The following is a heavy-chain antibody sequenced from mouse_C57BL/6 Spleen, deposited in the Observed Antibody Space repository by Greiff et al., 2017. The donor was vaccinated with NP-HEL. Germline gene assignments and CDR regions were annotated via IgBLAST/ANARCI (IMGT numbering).Heavy chain of an antibody. CDR3: AREGNLYYFDY. J-gene: IGHJ2*01. Sequence: EVQRVESGPELVKPGDSVKISCKASGYSFTGYFMNWVMQSHGKSLEWIGRINPYNGDTFYNQKFKGKATLTVDKSFSTAHMELRSLTSEDSAVYYCAREGNLYYFDYWGQGTTLTVSS. CDR1: GYSFTGYF. CDR2: INPYNGDT. V-gene: IGHV1-20*01.